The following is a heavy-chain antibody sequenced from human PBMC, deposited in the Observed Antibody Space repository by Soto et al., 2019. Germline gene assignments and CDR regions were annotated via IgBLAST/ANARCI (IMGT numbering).Heavy chain of an antibody. CDR2: RKHDGSER. V-gene: IGHV3-7*01. Sequence: AGTLSLSCATSGFTFSSCGVAWGCMAHGQGREWVGSRKHDGSERFYMESVLGRFTISRDNAKRSVYLQMDSLRADDTAVYYWATQSFGSLSAGDLRGQGTPVTVAP. CDR1: GFTFSSCG. CDR3: ATQSFGSLSAGDL. D-gene: IGHD2-15*01. J-gene: IGHJ5*02.